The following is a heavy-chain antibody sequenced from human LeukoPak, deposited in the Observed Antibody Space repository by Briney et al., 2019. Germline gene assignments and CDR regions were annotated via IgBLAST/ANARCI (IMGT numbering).Heavy chain of an antibody. D-gene: IGHD3-16*01. Sequence: GGSLRLSCAASGFTFSSYSMNWVRQAPGKGLEWVSYISSSSSTIYYADSVKGRFTISRDNAKNSLYLQMNSLRDEDTAVYYCAREVTNYVWGSYKDYWGQGTLVTVSS. J-gene: IGHJ4*02. CDR3: AREVTNYVWGSYKDY. V-gene: IGHV3-48*02. CDR1: GFTFSSYS. CDR2: ISSSSSTI.